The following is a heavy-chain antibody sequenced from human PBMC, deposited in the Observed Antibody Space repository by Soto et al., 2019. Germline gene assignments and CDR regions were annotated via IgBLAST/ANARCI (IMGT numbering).Heavy chain of an antibody. Sequence: SETLSLTCAVSGGSISSDNWWSWVRQAPGKGLEWTGEIYQSGSPNYNPSLKSRVTISVDRSKNQFSLKLSSVTAADTAVYYCASSNYDSPIPLYYWGQGTLVTVSS. CDR3: ASSNYDSPIPLYY. V-gene: IGHV4-4*02. J-gene: IGHJ4*02. CDR1: GGSISSDNW. D-gene: IGHD3-22*01. CDR2: IYQSGSP.